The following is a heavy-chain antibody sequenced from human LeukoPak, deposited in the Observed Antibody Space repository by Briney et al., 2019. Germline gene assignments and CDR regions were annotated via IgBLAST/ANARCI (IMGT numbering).Heavy chain of an antibody. CDR2: INPSGGST. CDR3: AGGYSSSAPFDY. J-gene: IGHJ4*02. D-gene: IGHD6-6*01. Sequence: ASVRVSCKASGYTFTSYYMHWVRQAPAQGLEWMGIINPSGGSTSYAQKFQGRVTMTRDTSTSTVYMELSSLRSEATAVYYCAGGYSSSAPFDYWGQGTLVTVSS. CDR1: GYTFTSYY. V-gene: IGHV1-46*01.